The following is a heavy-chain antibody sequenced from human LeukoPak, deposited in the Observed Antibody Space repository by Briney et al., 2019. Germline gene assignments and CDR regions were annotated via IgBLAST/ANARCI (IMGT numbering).Heavy chain of an antibody. V-gene: IGHV3-30*03. CDR3: ARDSPLLWFGELLNPPIGY. D-gene: IGHD3-10*01. CDR1: GFTFSSYG. Sequence: GRSLRLSCAASGFTFSSYGMHWVRQAPGKGLEWVAVISYDGSNKYYADSVKGRFTISRDNSKNTLYLQMNSLRAEDTAVYYCARDSPLLWFGELLNPPIGYWGQGTLVTVSS. CDR2: ISYDGSNK. J-gene: IGHJ4*02.